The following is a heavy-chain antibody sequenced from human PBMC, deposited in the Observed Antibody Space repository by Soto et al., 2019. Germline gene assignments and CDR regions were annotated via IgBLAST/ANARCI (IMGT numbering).Heavy chain of an antibody. J-gene: IGHJ3*01. CDR1: GFTFSGSA. Sequence: GGSERRSCEACGFTFSGSAMHWVRQKTGKGLEWVGRIRSKANTYATSYAASVKGRFTISRDDSNNTAYLHMNSLKAEDTALYYCSRQHYAALDAFDVWGLGTMVTVSS. CDR3: SRQHYAALDAFDV. CDR2: IRSKANTYAT. V-gene: IGHV3-73*01. D-gene: IGHD3-16*01.